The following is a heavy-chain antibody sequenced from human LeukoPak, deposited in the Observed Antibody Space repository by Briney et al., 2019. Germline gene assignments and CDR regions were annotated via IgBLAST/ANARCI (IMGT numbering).Heavy chain of an antibody. CDR1: GGSISSYY. Sequence: SETLSLTCTVSGGSISSYYWSWIRQPAGKGLEWIGRIYTSGSTNYNPSLKSRVTISVDTSKNQFSLKLSSVTAADTAVYYCAREMTTVTSRAHFDLWGRGTLVTVSS. CDR3: AREMTTVTSRAHFDL. D-gene: IGHD4-4*01. CDR2: IYTSGST. V-gene: IGHV4-4*07. J-gene: IGHJ2*01.